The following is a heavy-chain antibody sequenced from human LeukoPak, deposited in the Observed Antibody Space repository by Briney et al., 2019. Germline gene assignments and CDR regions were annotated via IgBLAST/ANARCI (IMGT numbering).Heavy chain of an antibody. CDR2: ISGSGGST. D-gene: IGHD3-16*02. V-gene: IGHV3-48*04. CDR1: GFTFSTYN. Sequence: GGSLRLSCAASGFTFSTYNMNWVRQAPGKGLEWVSEISGSGGSTYYADSVKGRFTISRDNAKNSLYLQMNSLRAEDTAVYYCAVRFDYWGQGILVTVSS. CDR3: AVRFDY. J-gene: IGHJ4*02.